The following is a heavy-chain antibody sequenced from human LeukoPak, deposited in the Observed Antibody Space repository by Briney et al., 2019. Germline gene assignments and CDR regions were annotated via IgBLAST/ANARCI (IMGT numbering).Heavy chain of an antibody. J-gene: IGHJ4*02. CDR2: IYHSGST. D-gene: IGHD3-9*01. Sequence: SETLSLTCAVSGGSISSSNWWSWVRQPPGKGLEWIGEIYHSGSTNYNPSLKSRVTISVDKSKNQFSLKLSSVTAADTAVYYCARDLRYFDWPIFDYWGQGTLVTVSS. V-gene: IGHV4-4*02. CDR1: GGSISSSNW. CDR3: ARDLRYFDWPIFDY.